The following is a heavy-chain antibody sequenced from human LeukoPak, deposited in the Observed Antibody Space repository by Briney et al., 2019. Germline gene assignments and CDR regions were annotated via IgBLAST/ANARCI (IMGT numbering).Heavy chain of an antibody. V-gene: IGHV3-23*01. D-gene: IGHD3-9*01. CDR3: AKGGDILTGYLDY. CDR2: ISGSGGST. CDR1: GFTFSSYA. J-gene: IGHJ4*02. Sequence: GGSLRLSCAASGFTFSSYAMSWVRQAPGKGLEWVSAISGSGGSTYYADSVKGRFTISRDNSKNTLYLQINSLRAEDTAVYYCAKGGDILTGYLDYWGQGTLVTVSS.